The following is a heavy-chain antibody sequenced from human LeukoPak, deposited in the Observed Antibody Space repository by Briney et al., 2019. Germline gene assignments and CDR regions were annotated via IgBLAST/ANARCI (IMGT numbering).Heavy chain of an antibody. Sequence: KPSETLSLTCAVYGGSFSGYYWSWIRQPPGKGLEWIGEINHSGSTNYNPSLKSRVTISVDTSKSQFSLKLSSVTAADTAVYYCARRTDFWSGYYYYYYMDVWGKGTTVTVSS. V-gene: IGHV4-34*01. CDR2: INHSGST. CDR3: ARRTDFWSGYYYYYYMDV. CDR1: GGSFSGYY. D-gene: IGHD3-3*01. J-gene: IGHJ6*03.